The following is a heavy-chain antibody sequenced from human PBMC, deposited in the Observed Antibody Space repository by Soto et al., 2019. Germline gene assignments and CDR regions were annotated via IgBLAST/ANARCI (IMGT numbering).Heavy chain of an antibody. CDR3: AKDYGGNSKHYYYGMDV. CDR2: ISYDGSNK. D-gene: IGHD2-21*02. V-gene: IGHV3-30*18. J-gene: IGHJ6*02. Sequence: QVQLVESGGGVVQPGRSLRLSCAASGFTFSSYGMHWVRQAPGKGLEWVAVISYDGSNKYYADSVKGRFTISRDNSKNTLYLQMNSLSAEDTAVYYWAKDYGGNSKHYYYGMDVWGQGTTVTVSS. CDR1: GFTFSSYG.